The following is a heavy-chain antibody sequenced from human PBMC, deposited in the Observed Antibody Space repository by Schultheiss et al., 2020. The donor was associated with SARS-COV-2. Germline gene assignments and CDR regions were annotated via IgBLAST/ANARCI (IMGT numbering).Heavy chain of an antibody. Sequence: GGSLRLSCAASGFTFSSYNMNWVRQAPGKGLEWVSSISSSGGYIYYADSVKGRFTISRDNAKNSLYLQMNSLRAEDTAVYYCARGRTVAGTFGAFDIWGQGTMVTVSS. CDR2: ISSSGGYI. J-gene: IGHJ3*02. CDR3: ARGRTVAGTFGAFDI. D-gene: IGHD6-19*01. CDR1: GFTFSSYN. V-gene: IGHV3-21*01.